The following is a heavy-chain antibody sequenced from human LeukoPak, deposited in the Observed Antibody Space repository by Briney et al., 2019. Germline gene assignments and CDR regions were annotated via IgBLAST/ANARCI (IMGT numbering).Heavy chain of an antibody. V-gene: IGHV4-34*01. Sequence: SETLSLTCAVYGGSFSGYYWSWIRQPPGKGLEWIGEINHSGSTNYNPSLKSRVTISVDTSKNQFSLKLSSVTAADTAVYYCARDDYSNCSFDYWGQGTLVTVSS. CDR1: GGSFSGYY. CDR2: INHSGST. J-gene: IGHJ4*02. CDR3: ARDDYSNCSFDY. D-gene: IGHD4-11*01.